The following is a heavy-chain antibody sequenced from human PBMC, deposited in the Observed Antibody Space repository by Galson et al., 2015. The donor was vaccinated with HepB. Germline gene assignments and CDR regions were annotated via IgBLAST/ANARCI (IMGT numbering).Heavy chain of an antibody. CDR2: INPSGGST. CDR3: ARAREYSGSYRKDLRY. CDR1: GYTFTSYY. J-gene: IGHJ4*02. D-gene: IGHD1-26*01. Sequence: SVKVSCKASGYTFTSYYMHWVRQAPGQGLEWMGIINPSGGSTSYAQKFQGRVTMTRDTSTSTVYMELSSLRSEDTAVYYCARAREYSGSYRKDLRYWGQGTLVTVSS. V-gene: IGHV1-46*01.